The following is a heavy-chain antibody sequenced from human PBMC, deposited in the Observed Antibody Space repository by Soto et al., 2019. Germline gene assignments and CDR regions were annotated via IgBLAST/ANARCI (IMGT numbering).Heavy chain of an antibody. V-gene: IGHV1-3*01. J-gene: IGHJ5*02. CDR1: GGTFSSYA. D-gene: IGHD2-21*02. Sequence: GASVKVSCKASGGTFSSYAISWVRQAPGQRLEWMGWINAGNGNTKYSQKFQGRVTITRDTSASTAYMELSSLRSEDTAVYYCARGFRGGDAAWFDPWGQGTLVTVSS. CDR3: ARGFRGGDAAWFDP. CDR2: INAGNGNT.